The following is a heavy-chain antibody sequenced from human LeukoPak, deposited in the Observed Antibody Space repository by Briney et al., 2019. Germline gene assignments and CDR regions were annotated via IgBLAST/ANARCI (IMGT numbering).Heavy chain of an antibody. CDR2: INSDGIIT. CDR3: AIVPGMYCIRASFLRVFDL. V-gene: IGHV3-74*01. J-gene: IGHJ5*02. D-gene: IGHD2-15*01. CDR1: GFTFSSFA. Sequence: GGSLRLSCPASGFTFSSFAMHWVRQAPGKGLEWVSLINSDGIITSYAYSVQRRFTVSIDHAKSTLYLQMISLSAEHTAVCYCAIVPGMYCIRASFLRVFDLGGEGTLLTLSS.